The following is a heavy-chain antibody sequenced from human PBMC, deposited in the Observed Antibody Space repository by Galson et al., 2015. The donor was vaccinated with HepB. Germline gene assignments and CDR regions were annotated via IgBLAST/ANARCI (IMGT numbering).Heavy chain of an antibody. CDR2: ISGSGGST. CDR1: GFTFSSYA. J-gene: IGHJ4*02. D-gene: IGHD4-17*01. V-gene: IGHV3-23*01. Sequence: SLRLSCAASGFTFSSYAMSWVRQAPGKGLEWVSAISGSGGSTYYADSVKGRFTISRDNSKNTLYLQMNSLRAEDTAVYYCAKDSMGTTVITSCYYWGQGTLVTVSA. CDR3: AKDSMGTTVITSCYY.